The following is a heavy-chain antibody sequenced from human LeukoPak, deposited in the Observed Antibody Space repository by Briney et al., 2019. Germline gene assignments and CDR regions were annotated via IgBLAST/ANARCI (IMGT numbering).Heavy chain of an antibody. CDR2: ILYDGSNK. CDR1: GFTFSRNG. V-gene: IGHV3-30*02. D-gene: IGHD3-3*01. CDR3: ARTRDDFWSGYYTYYFDY. J-gene: IGHJ4*02. Sequence: GGSLRLSCAASGFTFSRNGMHWVRQAPGKGLEWVAFILYDGSNKYYADSVKGRFTISRDNSKNTLYLQMNSLRAEDAAVYYCARTRDDFWSGYYTYYFDYWGQGTLVTVSS.